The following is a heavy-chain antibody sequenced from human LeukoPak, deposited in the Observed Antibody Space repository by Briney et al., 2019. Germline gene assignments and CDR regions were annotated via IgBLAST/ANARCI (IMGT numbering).Heavy chain of an antibody. CDR2: IYYSGST. Sequence: SETLSLTCTVSGGSISSSSYYWGWIRQPPGKGLEWIGSIYYSGSTYYNPSLKSRVTISVDTSKNQFPLKLSSVSAADTAVYYCARSYYYDTAPWGYWGQGTLVTVSS. CDR1: GGSISSSSYY. J-gene: IGHJ4*02. V-gene: IGHV4-39*01. D-gene: IGHD3-22*01. CDR3: ARSYYYDTAPWGY.